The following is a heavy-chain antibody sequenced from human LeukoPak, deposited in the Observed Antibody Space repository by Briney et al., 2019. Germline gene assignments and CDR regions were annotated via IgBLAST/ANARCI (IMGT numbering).Heavy chain of an antibody. J-gene: IGHJ5*02. CDR2: IYYSGST. CDR3: ARENIRHFDWSNSRGWFDP. CDR1: GGSISSGDYY. V-gene: IGHV4-30-4*01. D-gene: IGHD3-9*01. Sequence: SETLSLTCTVSGGSISSGDYYWSWIRQPPGKGLEWIGYIYYSGSTYYNPSLKSRVTISVDTSKNQFSLKLSSVTAADTAVYYCARENIRHFDWSNSRGWFDPWGQGTLVTVSS.